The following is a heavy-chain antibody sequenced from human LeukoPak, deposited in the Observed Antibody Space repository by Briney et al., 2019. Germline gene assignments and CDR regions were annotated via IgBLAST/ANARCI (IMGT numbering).Heavy chain of an antibody. CDR3: AGRDGYNYTMDV. CDR1: GVSISNYY. J-gene: IGHJ6*03. D-gene: IGHD5-24*01. CDR2: IYYSGST. V-gene: IGHV4-59*01. Sequence: SETLSLTCTVSGVSISNYYWSWIRQPPGKGLEWIGYIYYSGSTNYNPSLKSRVTISVDTSKNQFSLKLSSVTAADTAVYYCAGRDGYNYTMDVWGKGTTVTVSS.